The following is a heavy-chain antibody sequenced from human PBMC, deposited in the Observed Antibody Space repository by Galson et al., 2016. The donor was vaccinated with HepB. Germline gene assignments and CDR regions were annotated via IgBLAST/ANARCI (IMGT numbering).Heavy chain of an antibody. CDR1: DDSISNYY. V-gene: IGHV4-59*01. D-gene: IGHD3-16*01. Sequence: SETLSLTCTVSDDSISNYYWNWIRQPPGKGLEWIGYIHYSGSSKCNPPLKSRVTMSVDTSKNQFSLRLSSVTAADTAVYYFAMWGNYSEKHACDIWGQGTMVTVSS. CDR3: AMWGNYSEKHACDI. CDR2: IHYSGSS. J-gene: IGHJ3*02.